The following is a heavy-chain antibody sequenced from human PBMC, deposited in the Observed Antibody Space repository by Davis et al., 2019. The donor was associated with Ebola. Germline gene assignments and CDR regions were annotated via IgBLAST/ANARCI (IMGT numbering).Heavy chain of an antibody. D-gene: IGHD3-10*02. J-gene: IGHJ3*02. Sequence: GESLKISCTASGFTSGSYWMSWVRQAPGKALEWVANIKQDGSEIYYLDSVKGRFYISRDTAKNSLFLQMNSLRAEDTAVYYCARDMLLYDAFDIWGQGTMVSVSS. CDR2: IKQDGSEI. CDR1: GFTSGSYW. V-gene: IGHV3-7*03. CDR3: ARDMLLYDAFDI.